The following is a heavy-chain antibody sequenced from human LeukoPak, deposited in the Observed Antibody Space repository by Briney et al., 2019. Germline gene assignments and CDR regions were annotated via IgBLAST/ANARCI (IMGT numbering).Heavy chain of an antibody. V-gene: IGHV1-2*02. CDR3: ARSYDFWSGSHY. D-gene: IGHD3-3*01. CDR2: INPNSGGT. CDR1: GYTFTGYY. J-gene: IGHJ4*02. Sequence: ASVKVSCKASGYTFTGYYMHWVRQAPGQGLEWMGWINPNSGGTNYAQKFQGRVTMTRDTSISTAYMELSRLRSDDTAVYYCARSYDFWSGSHYWGQGNLVTVSS.